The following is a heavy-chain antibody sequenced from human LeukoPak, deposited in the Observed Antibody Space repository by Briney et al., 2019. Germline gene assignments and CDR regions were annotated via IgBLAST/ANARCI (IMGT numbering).Heavy chain of an antibody. Sequence: GASVKVSCKASGYTFTGYYMHWVRQAPGQGLEWMGWINSNSGGTNYAQKFQGWVTMTRDTSISTAYMELSRLRSDDTAVYYCARDSGSYFYSAFDIWGQGTMVTVSS. J-gene: IGHJ3*02. CDR3: ARDSGSYFYSAFDI. D-gene: IGHD1-26*01. CDR2: INSNSGGT. V-gene: IGHV1-2*04. CDR1: GYTFTGYY.